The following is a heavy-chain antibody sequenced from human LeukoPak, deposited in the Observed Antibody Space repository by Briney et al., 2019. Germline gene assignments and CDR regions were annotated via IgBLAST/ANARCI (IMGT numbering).Heavy chain of an antibody. J-gene: IGHJ3*02. V-gene: IGHV4-59*01. CDR2: IYYSGST. CDR3: ARSHQLLSPLGAFDI. Sequence: SETLSLTCTVSGGSISSYYWSWIRQPPGKGLEWIGYIYYSGSTNYNPSLKSRVTISVDTSKNQFSLKLSSVTAADTAVYYCARSHQLLSPLGAFDIWGQGTMVTVSS. D-gene: IGHD2-2*01. CDR1: GGSISSYY.